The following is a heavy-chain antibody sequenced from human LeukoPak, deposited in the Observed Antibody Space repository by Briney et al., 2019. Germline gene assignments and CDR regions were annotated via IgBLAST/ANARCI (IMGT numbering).Heavy chain of an antibody. Sequence: SQTLSLTCTVSGGSISSGSYYWSWIRQPAGKGLEWIGRIYTSGSTYYNPSLKSRVTISVDRSKNQFSLKLSSVTAADTAVYYCARGGGYGSGSYWTWFDPWGQGTLVTVSS. V-gene: IGHV4-61*02. CDR3: ARGGGYGSGSYWTWFDP. D-gene: IGHD3-10*01. J-gene: IGHJ5*02. CDR2: IYTSGST. CDR1: GGSISSGSYY.